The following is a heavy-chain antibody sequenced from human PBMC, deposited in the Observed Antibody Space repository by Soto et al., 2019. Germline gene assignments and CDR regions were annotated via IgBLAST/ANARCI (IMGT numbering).Heavy chain of an antibody. CDR1: GYTLTELS. D-gene: IGHD6-13*01. CDR3: ATDPYSRGLGYYYYYGMDV. CDR2: FDPEDGET. V-gene: IGHV1-24*01. Sequence: VKVSCKVSGYTLTELSMHWVRQAPGKGLEWMGGFDPEDGETIYAQEFQGRVTMTEDTSTDTAYMELSSLRSEDTAVYYCATDPYSRGLGYYYYYGMDVWGQGTTVTVSS. J-gene: IGHJ6*02.